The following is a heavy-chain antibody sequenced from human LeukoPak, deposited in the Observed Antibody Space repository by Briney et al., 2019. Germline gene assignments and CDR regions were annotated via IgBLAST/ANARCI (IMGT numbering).Heavy chain of an antibody. V-gene: IGHV1-46*01. CDR1: GYTFTSYY. Sequence: ASVKVSCKASGYTFTSYYMHWVRQAPGQGLEWMGIINPSGGSTSYAQKFQGRVTMTRDTSTSTVYMELSSLRSEDTAVYYCARELAHYDSSGYGVDYWGRGTLVTVSS. CDR3: ARELAHYDSSGYGVDY. J-gene: IGHJ4*02. CDR2: INPSGGST. D-gene: IGHD3-22*01.